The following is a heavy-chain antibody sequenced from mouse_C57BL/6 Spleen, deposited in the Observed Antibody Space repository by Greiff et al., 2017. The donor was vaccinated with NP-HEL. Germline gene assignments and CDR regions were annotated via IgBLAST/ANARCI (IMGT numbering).Heavy chain of an antibody. Sequence: QVQLQQSGAELVRPGASVKLSCKASGYTFTDYYINWVKQRPGQGLEWIARIYPGSGNTYYNEKFKGKATLTAEKSSSTAYMQLSSLTSEDSAVYFCARSITTVVATPFAYWGQGTLVTVSA. V-gene: IGHV1-76*01. D-gene: IGHD1-1*01. J-gene: IGHJ3*01. CDR3: ARSITTVVATPFAY. CDR2: IYPGSGNT. CDR1: GYTFTDYY.